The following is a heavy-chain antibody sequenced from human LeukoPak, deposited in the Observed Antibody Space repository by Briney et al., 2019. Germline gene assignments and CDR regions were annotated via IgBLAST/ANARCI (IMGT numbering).Heavy chain of an antibody. CDR2: INPNSGGT. Sequence: GASVKVSCKASGYTFTGYYMHWVRQAPGQGLEWMGWINPNSGGTNYAQKFQGRVTMTRDTSISTAYMELSMLRSDDTAVYYCARDHGTMVRGVIRPYYYYGMDVWGQGTTVTVSS. V-gene: IGHV1-2*02. CDR3: ARDHGTMVRGVIRPYYYYGMDV. CDR1: GYTFTGYY. D-gene: IGHD3-10*01. J-gene: IGHJ6*02.